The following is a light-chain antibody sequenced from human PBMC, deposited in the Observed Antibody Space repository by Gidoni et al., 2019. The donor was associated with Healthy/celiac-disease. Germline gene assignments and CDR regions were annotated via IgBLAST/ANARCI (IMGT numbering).Light chain of an antibody. V-gene: IGKV1-39*01. Sequence: DSQMTQSPSSLSASVGDRVTITCRASQSISSYLNWYQQKPGKAPKRLIYAASSLQSGVPSRFSGSGAGTDFTLTISSLQPEDFATYYCQQSYSTPPTFGQGTKVEIK. CDR2: AAS. J-gene: IGKJ1*01. CDR3: QQSYSTPPT. CDR1: QSISSY.